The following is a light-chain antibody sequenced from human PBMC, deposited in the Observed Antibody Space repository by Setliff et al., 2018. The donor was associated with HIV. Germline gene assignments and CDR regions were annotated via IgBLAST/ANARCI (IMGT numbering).Light chain of an antibody. J-gene: IGLJ1*01. CDR3: CSYAGSYTYV. Sequence: QSVLTQPRSVSGSPGQSVTISCTGTSSDVGGYNYVSWYQQRPGKAPKLKIYDVSKRPSGVPDRFSGSKSGNTASLTIPGLQAEDEADYYCCSYAGSYTYVFGTGTKVTVL. V-gene: IGLV2-11*01. CDR1: SSDVGGYNY. CDR2: DVS.